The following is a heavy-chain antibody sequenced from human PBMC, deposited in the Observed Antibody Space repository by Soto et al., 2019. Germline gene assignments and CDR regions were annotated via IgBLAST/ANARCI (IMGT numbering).Heavy chain of an antibody. CDR1: GGSISSYY. V-gene: IGHV4-59*01. CDR2: IYYSGST. CDR3: ARERGIAAAGTEYYYYYMDV. J-gene: IGHJ6*03. D-gene: IGHD6-13*01. Sequence: PSETLSLTCTVSGGSISSYYGSGTRQPPGKELEWIGYIYYSGSTNYNPSLKSRVTISVDTSKNQFSLRLSSVTAADTAVYYCARERGIAAAGTEYYYYYMDVRGKGTTVTVSS.